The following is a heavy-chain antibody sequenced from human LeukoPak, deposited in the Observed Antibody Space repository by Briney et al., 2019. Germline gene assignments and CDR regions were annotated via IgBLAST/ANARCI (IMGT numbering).Heavy chain of an antibody. CDR1: GGSISSGDYY. D-gene: IGHD2-2*01. CDR3: ARDRSSTTGGLFDY. CDR2: IYYSGST. J-gene: IGHJ4*02. V-gene: IGHV4-30-4*08. Sequence: SETLSLTCTVSGGSISSGDYYWSWIRQPPGKGLEWIGYIYYSGSTYYNPSLKSRVTISVDTSKNQFSLKLSSVTAADTAVYYCARDRSSTTGGLFDYWGQGTLVTVPS.